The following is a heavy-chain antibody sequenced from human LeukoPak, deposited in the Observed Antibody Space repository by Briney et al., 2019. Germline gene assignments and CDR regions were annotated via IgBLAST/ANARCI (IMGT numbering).Heavy chain of an antibody. Sequence: GGSLRLSCAASGFTFSSYEMNWVRQAQGKGLDRVSSISSGGGRTYYADFVKGRFTISRVNAKSSLYLQMNSLRAEDTAVYYCARWGIAVAGTLGAEYFQHWGQGTLVTVS. CDR2: ISSGGGRT. V-gene: IGHV3-48*03. D-gene: IGHD6-19*01. CDR3: ARWGIAVAGTLGAEYFQH. CDR1: GFTFSSYE. J-gene: IGHJ1*01.